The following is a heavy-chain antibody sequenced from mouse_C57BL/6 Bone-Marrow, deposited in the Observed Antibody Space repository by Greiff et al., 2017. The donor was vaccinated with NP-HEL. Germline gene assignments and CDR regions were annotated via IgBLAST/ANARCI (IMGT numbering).Heavy chain of an antibody. V-gene: IGHV5-9*01. Sequence: EVQLVESGGGLVKPGGSLKLSCAASGFTFSSYTMSWVRQTPEKRLEWVATISGGGGNTYYPDSVKGRFTISRDNAKNTLYLQMSSLRSEDTALYYCARPSSNFDVWGTGTTVTVSS. CDR3: ARPSSNFDV. CDR1: GFTFSSYT. CDR2: ISGGGGNT. J-gene: IGHJ1*03.